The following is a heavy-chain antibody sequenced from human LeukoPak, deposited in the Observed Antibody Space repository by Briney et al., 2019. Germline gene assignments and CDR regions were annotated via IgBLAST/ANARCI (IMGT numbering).Heavy chain of an antibody. Sequence: GGSLRLSCAASGFIFTNYFMSWVRQAPGKGLEWVASIKHDGSEKYYVDSVKGRFTISRDNAKNSLYLQMNSLRAEDTAVYYCARSRIAVPPGYYGMDVWGQGTTVTVSS. CDR2: IKHDGSEK. CDR3: ARSRIAVPPGYYGMDV. V-gene: IGHV3-7*03. CDR1: GFIFTNYF. D-gene: IGHD6-19*01. J-gene: IGHJ6*02.